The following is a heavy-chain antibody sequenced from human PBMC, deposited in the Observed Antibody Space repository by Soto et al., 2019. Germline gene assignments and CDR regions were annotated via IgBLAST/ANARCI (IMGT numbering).Heavy chain of an antibody. CDR2: ISSSSSHT. J-gene: IGHJ4*02. Sequence: QVQLVQSGGGLVKPGGSLRLSCAASGFAFSDYYMTWIRQAPGKGLEWVSYISSSSSHTNYADSMKGRFTTSRDNAKNSLYLQMNSLRAEDTAVYYCARGVTDPPFDYWGQGTLVTVSS. D-gene: IGHD2-21*02. V-gene: IGHV3-11*06. CDR1: GFAFSDYY. CDR3: ARGVTDPPFDY.